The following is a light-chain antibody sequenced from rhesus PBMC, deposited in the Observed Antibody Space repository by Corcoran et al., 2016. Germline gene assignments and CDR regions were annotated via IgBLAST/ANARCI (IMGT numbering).Light chain of an antibody. Sequence: DIQMTQSPSSLSASVGDTVTITCRASQDISSWLAWYQQKPGKAPKLLICKASSLRSGVPSRFSGIGSWTDFTLTLSSLQSEDFATYYCQQYGSRPWTFGQVTKVEI. CDR2: KAS. CDR1: QDISSW. CDR3: QQYGSRPWT. J-gene: IGKJ1*01. V-gene: IGKV1-22*01.